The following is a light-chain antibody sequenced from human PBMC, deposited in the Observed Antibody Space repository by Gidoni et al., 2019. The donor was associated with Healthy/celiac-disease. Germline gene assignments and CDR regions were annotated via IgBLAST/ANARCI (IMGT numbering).Light chain of an antibody. CDR2: DAS. J-gene: IGKJ4*01. Sequence: EIVLTQSPATLSLSPGERATLPCRASQSVSSYLAWDQQQPGQAPGLRLYDASNRTTGIPARFRGSGSGTDFTLTISSRGPEDVAVYVCQQRSNWPPTFXGXTKVEI. V-gene: IGKV3-11*01. CDR1: QSVSSY. CDR3: QQRSNWPPT.